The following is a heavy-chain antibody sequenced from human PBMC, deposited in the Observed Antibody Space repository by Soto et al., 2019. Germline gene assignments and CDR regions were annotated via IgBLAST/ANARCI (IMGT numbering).Heavy chain of an antibody. J-gene: IGHJ4*02. D-gene: IGHD2-15*01. CDR1: GFTFSSYA. Sequence: EVQLLESGGGLVQPGGSLRLSCAASGFTFSSYAMSWVRQAPGKGLEWVSAISGSGGSTYYADSVKGRFTISRDNAKNSLYLQMNSLRAEDTAVYYCARILASGRIYWGQGTLVTVSS. V-gene: IGHV3-23*01. CDR3: ARILASGRIY. CDR2: ISGSGGST.